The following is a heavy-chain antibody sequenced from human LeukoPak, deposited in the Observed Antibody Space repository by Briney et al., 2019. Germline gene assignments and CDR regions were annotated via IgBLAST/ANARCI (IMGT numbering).Heavy chain of an antibody. CDR2: INSDGSST. V-gene: IGHV3-74*01. Sequence: TGGSLRLSCTASGFTLSSYWMHWVRHAPGKGLVWVSRINSDGSSTSYADSVKGRFIISRDNAKNTLYLQMNSLRAEDTAVYYCARSGGDAFDIWGQGTVVTVSS. D-gene: IGHD3-10*01. CDR3: ARSGGDAFDI. J-gene: IGHJ3*02. CDR1: GFTLSSYW.